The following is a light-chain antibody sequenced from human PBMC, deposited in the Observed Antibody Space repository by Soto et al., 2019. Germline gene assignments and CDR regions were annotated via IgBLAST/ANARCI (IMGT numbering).Light chain of an antibody. Sequence: QSVLTQPASVSGSPGQSIIISCNGTGSDIGVYNYVSWYQQHPGKAPKLMISEVGNRRSGVSNRFSGSKFGNSASLTISGLQAEDGADYYCSSYTSSSTLLFGGGSKVTVL. CDR1: GSDIGVYNY. CDR3: SSYTSSSTLL. CDR2: EVG. V-gene: IGLV2-14*01. J-gene: IGLJ2*01.